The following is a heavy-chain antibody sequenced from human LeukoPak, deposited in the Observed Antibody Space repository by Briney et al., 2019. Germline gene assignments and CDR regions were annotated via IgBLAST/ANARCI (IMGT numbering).Heavy chain of an antibody. CDR1: GGTFSSYA. Sequence: SVKVTCKASGGTFSSYAISWVRQAPGQGLEWMGRIIPIFGIANYAQKFQGRVTITADKSTSTAYMELSSLRSEDTAVYYCARDRTIGLPDWFDPWGQGTLVTVSS. V-gene: IGHV1-69*04. CDR2: IIPIFGIA. D-gene: IGHD4/OR15-4a*01. J-gene: IGHJ5*02. CDR3: ARDRTIGLPDWFDP.